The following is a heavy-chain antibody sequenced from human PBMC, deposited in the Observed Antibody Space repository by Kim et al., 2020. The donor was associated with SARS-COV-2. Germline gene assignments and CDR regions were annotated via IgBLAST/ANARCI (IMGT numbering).Heavy chain of an antibody. V-gene: IGHV3-33*06. CDR3: AKDLVGWGITMDAFDI. J-gene: IGHJ3*02. D-gene: IGHD3-10*01. Sequence: SVKGRFTISRDNSKNTLYLQMNSLRAEDTAVYYCAKDLVGWGITMDAFDIWGQGTMVTVSS.